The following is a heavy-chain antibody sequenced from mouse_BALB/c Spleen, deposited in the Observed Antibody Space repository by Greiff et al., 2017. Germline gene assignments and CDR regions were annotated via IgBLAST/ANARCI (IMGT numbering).Heavy chain of an antibody. CDR1: GFTFSSFG. CDR2: ISSGSSTI. D-gene: IGHD2-3*01. CDR3: ARDGYYGDWYFDV. V-gene: IGHV5-17*02. J-gene: IGHJ1*01. Sequence: EVKVVESGGGLVKPGGSLKLSCAASGFTFSSFGMHWVRQAPEKGLEWVAYISSGSSTIYYADTVKGRFTISRDNPKNTLFLQMTSLRSEDTAMYYCARDGYYGDWYFDVWGAGTTVTVSS.